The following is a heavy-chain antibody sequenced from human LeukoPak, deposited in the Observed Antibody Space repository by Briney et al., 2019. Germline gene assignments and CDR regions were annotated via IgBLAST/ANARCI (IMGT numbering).Heavy chain of an antibody. Sequence: GGSLRLSCAASGFTFSSHAMGWVRQAPGKGLEWVSSIIANGGSTYYGDSVKGRFTISRDNSKNTLYLQMNSLRAEDTAVYYCAKDGGGSLEWLPPMDVWGQGTMVTVSS. J-gene: IGHJ6*02. CDR3: AKDGGGSLEWLPPMDV. V-gene: IGHV3-23*01. D-gene: IGHD3-3*01. CDR1: GFTFSSHA. CDR2: IIANGGST.